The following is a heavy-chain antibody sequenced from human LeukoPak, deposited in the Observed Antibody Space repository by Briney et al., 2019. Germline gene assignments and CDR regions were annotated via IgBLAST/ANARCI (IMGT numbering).Heavy chain of an antibody. J-gene: IGHJ5*02. CDR3: ARVWGIVGATTIGFDP. CDR2: INHSGST. Sequence: KPSEILSLTCTVSGASISRSSYYWGWIRQPPGKGLEWIGEINHSGSTNYNPSLKSRVTISVDTSKDQFSLKLSSVTAADTAVYYCARVWGIVGATTIGFDPWGQGTLVTVSS. D-gene: IGHD1-26*01. V-gene: IGHV4-39*07. CDR1: GASISRSSYY.